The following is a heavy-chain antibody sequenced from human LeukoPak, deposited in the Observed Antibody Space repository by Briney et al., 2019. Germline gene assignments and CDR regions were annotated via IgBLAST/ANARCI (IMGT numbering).Heavy chain of an antibody. CDR1: GYTFTSYG. V-gene: IGHV1-18*01. Sequence: GASVKVSCKASGYTFTSYGISWARQAPGQGLEWMGWISPYNDNTNYAQRLQGRVSMTTDTSTSTAYMDLRSLRSDDTAVYYCARDLYPGNDYGDSKQSDYWGQGTLVTVSS. J-gene: IGHJ4*02. D-gene: IGHD4-17*01. CDR2: ISPYNDNT. CDR3: ARDLYPGNDYGDSKQSDY.